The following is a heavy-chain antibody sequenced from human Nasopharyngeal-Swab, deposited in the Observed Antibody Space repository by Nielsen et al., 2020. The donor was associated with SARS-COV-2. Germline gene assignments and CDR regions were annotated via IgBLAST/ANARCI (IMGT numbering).Heavy chain of an antibody. D-gene: IGHD1-1*01. V-gene: IGHV3-74*01. CDR2: ITPDGSSP. CDR1: GFTFSSYW. Sequence: GESLKISCAASGFTFSSYWMHWVRHAPGKGLVWVSRITPDGSSPSYADSVQGRFTISRDNAKNTLYLQLNSLRAEDTAVYYCARDKDWNGLDSWGQGTLVTVSS. CDR3: ARDKDWNGLDS. J-gene: IGHJ4*02.